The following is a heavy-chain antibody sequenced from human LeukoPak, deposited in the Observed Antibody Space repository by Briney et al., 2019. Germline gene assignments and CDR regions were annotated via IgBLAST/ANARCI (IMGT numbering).Heavy chain of an antibody. J-gene: IGHJ4*02. Sequence: PSETLSLTCTVSGGSISSYYWNWIRQPPGKGLEWIGYIYYSGTTNYNPSLKSRVTISVDTSKNQFSLKLSSVTAADTAVYYCARGADSSGYYSIFYFDYWGQGTLVTVSS. CDR1: GGSISSYY. CDR2: IYYSGTT. CDR3: ARGADSSGYYSIFYFDY. V-gene: IGHV4-59*01. D-gene: IGHD3-22*01.